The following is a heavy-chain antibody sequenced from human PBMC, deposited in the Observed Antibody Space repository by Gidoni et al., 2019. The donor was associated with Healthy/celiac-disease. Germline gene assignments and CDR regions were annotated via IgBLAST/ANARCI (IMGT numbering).Heavy chain of an antibody. Sequence: QVQLQASAPGLVKPSETLSLTCTVSGGSISSYYWSWIRQPPGTGLEWIGYIYYSGSTHYNPSLKSRVTISVDTSKNQFSLKLSSVTAADTAVYYCARDPLTGTFDYWGQGTLVTVSS. CDR2: IYYSGST. D-gene: IGHD7-27*01. J-gene: IGHJ4*02. V-gene: IGHV4-59*01. CDR1: GGSISSYY. CDR3: ARDPLTGTFDY.